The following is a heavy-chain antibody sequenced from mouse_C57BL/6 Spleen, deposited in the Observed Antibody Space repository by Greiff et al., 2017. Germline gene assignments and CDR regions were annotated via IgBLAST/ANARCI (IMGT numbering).Heavy chain of an antibody. CDR3: ARSLGAYAMDY. V-gene: IGHV1-54*01. Sequence: QVQLQQSGAELVRPGTSVTVSCKASGYAFTNYLIEWVKQRPGQGLEWIGVINPGSGGTNYNEKFKGKATLTADKTSSTAYMQLSSLTSEDSAVYFCARSLGAYAMDYWGQGTSVTVSS. CDR2: INPGSGGT. CDR1: GYAFTNYL. J-gene: IGHJ4*01. D-gene: IGHD4-1*01.